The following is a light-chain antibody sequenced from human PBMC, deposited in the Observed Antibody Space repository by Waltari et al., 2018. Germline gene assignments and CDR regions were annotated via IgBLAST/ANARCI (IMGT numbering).Light chain of an antibody. Sequence: SYELTQPPSVSVSPGQTASITCSGDKLGDKYACWYQQKPGQSPVVVLYKDTKRPSGIPERFSGCNSGNTATLTISGTQAMDEADYYCQAWDSSTYHVVFGGGTKLTVL. CDR1: KLGDKY. J-gene: IGLJ2*01. V-gene: IGLV3-1*01. CDR2: KDT. CDR3: QAWDSSTYHVV.